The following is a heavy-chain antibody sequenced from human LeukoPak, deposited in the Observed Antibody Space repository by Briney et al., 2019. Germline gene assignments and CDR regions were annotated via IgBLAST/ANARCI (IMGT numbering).Heavy chain of an antibody. CDR3: TTKAAAGSVR. V-gene: IGHV3-15*01. J-gene: IGHJ4*02. Sequence: GGSLRLSCAASGFTFTNAWMTWVRQAPGKGLEWVGRVKSKTDGGTTDYAAPVKGRFIVSRDDSKNMLYLQMNSLKTEDTAVHYCTTKAAAGSVRWGQGTLVTVSS. CDR2: VKSKTDGGTT. CDR1: GFTFTNAW. D-gene: IGHD6-13*01.